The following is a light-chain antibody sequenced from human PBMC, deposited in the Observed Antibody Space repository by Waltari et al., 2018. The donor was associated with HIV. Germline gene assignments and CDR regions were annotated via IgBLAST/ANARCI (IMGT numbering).Light chain of an antibody. CDR3: QTWGTGINWV. CDR2: LNSEGSH. J-gene: IGLJ3*02. CDR1: GGHSSYA. Sequence: QLVLTQSPSASAPLGASVKLTCTLSGGHSSYAIAWHQQQPEKGPRYLMKLNSEGSHKKGDGIPDRFSGSSSGAERYLSISSLRAEEEADYYCQTWGTGINWVFGGGTKLTVL. V-gene: IGLV4-69*01.